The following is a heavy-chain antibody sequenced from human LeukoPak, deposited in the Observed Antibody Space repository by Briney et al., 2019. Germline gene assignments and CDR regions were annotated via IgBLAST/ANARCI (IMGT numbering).Heavy chain of an antibody. J-gene: IGHJ4*02. CDR2: ISWNSGSI. Sequence: GGSLRLSCAASGFTFDDYAMHWVRQAPGKGLEWVSGISWNSGSIGYADPVKGRFTISRDNAKNSLYLQVNSLRAEDTAVYYCARESPASIWIFDYWGQGTLVTVSS. D-gene: IGHD5-24*01. CDR1: GFTFDDYA. V-gene: IGHV3-9*01. CDR3: ARESPASIWIFDY.